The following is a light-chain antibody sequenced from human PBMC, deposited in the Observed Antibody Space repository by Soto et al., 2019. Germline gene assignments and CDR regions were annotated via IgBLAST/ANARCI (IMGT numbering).Light chain of an antibody. Sequence: DIQMTQSPSSMSASLGDRVTITCRSSQSISSYLNWYQQKPGRAPKLLIFAASTLQSGVPSRFSGSGSGTDFTFTISSRQPEDFATYYCKHSYSTPWTFGQGTKLQIK. CDR3: KHSYSTPWT. V-gene: IGKV1-39*01. J-gene: IGKJ1*01. CDR2: AAS. CDR1: QSISSY.